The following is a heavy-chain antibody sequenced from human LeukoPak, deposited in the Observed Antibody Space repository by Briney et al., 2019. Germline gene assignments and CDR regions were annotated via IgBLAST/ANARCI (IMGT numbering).Heavy chain of an antibody. Sequence: GGSLRLSCAASGFTFDDYGMSWVRQAPGKGLEWVSGINWNGGSTGYADSVKGRFTISRDNAKNSLYLQMNSLRAEDTALYYCARDTPGDGYEGLDYWGQGTLVTVSS. J-gene: IGHJ4*02. CDR1: GFTFDDYG. D-gene: IGHD5-24*01. V-gene: IGHV3-20*04. CDR3: ARDTPGDGYEGLDY. CDR2: INWNGGST.